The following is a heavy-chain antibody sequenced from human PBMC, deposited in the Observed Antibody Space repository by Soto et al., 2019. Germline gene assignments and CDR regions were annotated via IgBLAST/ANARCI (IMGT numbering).Heavy chain of an antibody. CDR2: IWYDGSNK. CDR3: ARDSEATRNNWFDP. J-gene: IGHJ5*02. Sequence: QVQLVESGGGVVQPGRSLRLSCAASGFTFSSYGMHWVRQAPGKGLEWVAVIWYDGSNKYYADSVKGRFTISRDNSKNTLYLQMNSLRAEDTAVYYCARDSEATRNNWFDPWGQGTLVTVSS. D-gene: IGHD5-12*01. CDR1: GFTFSSYG. V-gene: IGHV3-33*01.